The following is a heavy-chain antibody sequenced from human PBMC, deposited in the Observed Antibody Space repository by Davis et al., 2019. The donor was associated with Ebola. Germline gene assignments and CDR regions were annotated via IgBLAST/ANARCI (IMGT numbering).Heavy chain of an antibody. CDR2: IKQDGSEK. D-gene: IGHD3-3*01. CDR1: GFTFSSYW. CDR3: ARDRQPRTSWFDP. J-gene: IGHJ5*02. V-gene: IGHV3-7*03. Sequence: GESLKISCAASGFTFSSYWMSWVRQAPGKGLEWVANIKQDGSEKYYVDSVKCRFTISRDNARNSLFLQMNSLRAEDTAVYYCARDRQPRTSWFDPWGQGTLVTVSS.